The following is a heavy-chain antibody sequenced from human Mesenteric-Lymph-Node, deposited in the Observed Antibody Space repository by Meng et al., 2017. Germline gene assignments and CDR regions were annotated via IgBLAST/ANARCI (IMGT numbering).Heavy chain of an antibody. CDR3: AREGDYGSGSYYFVGVYGMDV. CDR2: ISYDGSNK. Sequence: GGSLRLSCAASGFTFSSYAMHWVRQAPGKGLEWVAVISYDGSNKYYADSVKGRFTISRDNSKNTLYLQMNSLRAEDTAVYYCAREGDYGSGSYYFVGVYGMDVWGQGTTVTVSS. D-gene: IGHD3-10*01. V-gene: IGHV3-30*04. J-gene: IGHJ6*02. CDR1: GFTFSSYA.